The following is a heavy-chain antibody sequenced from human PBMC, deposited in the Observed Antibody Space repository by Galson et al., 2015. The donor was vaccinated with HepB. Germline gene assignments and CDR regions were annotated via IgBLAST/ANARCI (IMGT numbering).Heavy chain of an antibody. V-gene: IGHV4-59*01. CDR1: GGSISDYY. D-gene: IGHD6-13*01. CDR3: ASSYSSSWYSSLWY. Sequence: SLTCTVSGGSISDYYWSWIRQPPGKGLEWIGYIYYRGSTNYNPSLKSRVTISVDTSKSQFSLRLSSVTAADTAVYYCASSYSSSWYSSLWYWGQGTLVTVSS. CDR2: IYYRGST. J-gene: IGHJ4*02.